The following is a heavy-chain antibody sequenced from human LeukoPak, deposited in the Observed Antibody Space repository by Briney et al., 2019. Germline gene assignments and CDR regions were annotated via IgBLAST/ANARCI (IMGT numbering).Heavy chain of an antibody. Sequence: PGGSLRLSCAASGFTFSSYAMHWVRQAPGKGLEWVAVISYDGSNKYYADSVKGRFTISRDNAKNSLYLQMNSLRAEDTAVYYCARSYVDYWGQGTLVTVSS. CDR2: ISYDGSNK. V-gene: IGHV3-30*04. CDR3: ARSYVDY. CDR1: GFTFSSYA. J-gene: IGHJ4*02.